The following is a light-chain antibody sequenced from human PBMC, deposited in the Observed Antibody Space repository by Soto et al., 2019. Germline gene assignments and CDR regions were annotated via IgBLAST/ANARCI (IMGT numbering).Light chain of an antibody. CDR3: SSYTSSRV. CDR1: SSDVGGYNY. V-gene: IGLV2-14*01. Sequence: QSALTQPASVSGSPGQSITISCIGTSSDVGGYNYVSWYQQHPGKAPKLMIYDVSNRPSGVSNRFSGSKSGNTASLTISGLQAEDEADYYCSSYTSSRVFGTGTKLTVL. CDR2: DVS. J-gene: IGLJ1*01.